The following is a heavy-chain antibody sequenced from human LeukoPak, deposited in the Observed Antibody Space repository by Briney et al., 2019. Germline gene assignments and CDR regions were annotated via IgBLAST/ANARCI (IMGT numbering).Heavy chain of an antibody. CDR2: VYYTGTT. Sequence: PSETLSLTCTVSGGSISNYYWTWIRQPPGKGLERIGYVYYTGTTKYNPSLESRVTISVDTSKNKFSLKLNSVTAADTAVYYCAREDHNKNNWLDPWGQGILVTVSS. D-gene: IGHD1-14*01. CDR3: AREDHNKNNWLDP. V-gene: IGHV4-59*01. J-gene: IGHJ5*02. CDR1: GGSISNYY.